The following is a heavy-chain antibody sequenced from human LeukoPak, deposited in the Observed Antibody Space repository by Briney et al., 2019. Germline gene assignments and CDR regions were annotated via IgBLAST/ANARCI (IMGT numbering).Heavy chain of an antibody. J-gene: IGHJ4*02. D-gene: IGHD2-2*01. CDR3: ARELVPAAYDY. Sequence: GGSLRLSCAASGFTFSSYAMHWVRQAPGKGLEWVAVISYDGSNKYYADSVKGRFTISRDNAKNSLYLQMNSLRAEDTAVYYCARELVPAAYDYWGQGTLVTVSS. CDR2: ISYDGSNK. V-gene: IGHV3-30-3*01. CDR1: GFTFSSYA.